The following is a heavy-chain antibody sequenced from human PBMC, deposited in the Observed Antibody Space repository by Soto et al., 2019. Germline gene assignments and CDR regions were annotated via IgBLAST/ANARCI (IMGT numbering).Heavy chain of an antibody. CDR3: ARLLASGDYSPQPYGMDV. Sequence: GASVKVSCKASGGTFSSYTISWVRQAPGQGLEWMGRIIPILGIANYAQKFQGRVTITADKSTSTAYMELSSLRSEDTAVYYCARLLASGDYSPQPYGMDVWGQGTTVTVSS. CDR2: IIPILGIA. J-gene: IGHJ6*02. CDR1: GGTFSSYT. V-gene: IGHV1-69*02. D-gene: IGHD4-17*01.